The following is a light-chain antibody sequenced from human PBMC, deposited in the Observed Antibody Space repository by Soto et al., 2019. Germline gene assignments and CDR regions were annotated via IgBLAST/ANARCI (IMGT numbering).Light chain of an antibody. Sequence: KVLWQSPDTVSLSTRERATLSCRASQSVSANYFAWYQQKSGQAPRLLFYGASIRATGIPGRFSGSGSGTDFILTIDSLEPEDSAVYYCQQYGSSPLTFGGGTKVDIK. J-gene: IGKJ4*01. V-gene: IGKV3-20*01. CDR2: GAS. CDR3: QQYGSSPLT. CDR1: QSVSANY.